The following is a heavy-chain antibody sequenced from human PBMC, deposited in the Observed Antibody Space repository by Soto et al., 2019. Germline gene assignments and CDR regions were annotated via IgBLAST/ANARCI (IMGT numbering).Heavy chain of an antibody. J-gene: IGHJ5*02. CDR1: GFTFSSYA. Sequence: EVQLLESGGGLVQPGGSLRLSCAASGFTFSSYAMSWVRQAPGKGLEWGSAISGSGDSTYYADSVKGRFTISRDNAKNTLYLQMNSLRAEDTAVYYCAKGVLGYCTSTSCHAYWFDPWGQGTLVTVSS. V-gene: IGHV3-23*01. D-gene: IGHD2-2*01. CDR2: ISGSGDST. CDR3: AKGVLGYCTSTSCHAYWFDP.